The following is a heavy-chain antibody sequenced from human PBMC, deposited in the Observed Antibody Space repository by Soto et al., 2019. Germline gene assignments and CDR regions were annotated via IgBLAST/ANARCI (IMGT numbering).Heavy chain of an antibody. D-gene: IGHD5-18*01. Sequence: QVQLQESGPGLVKPSQTLSLACTVSGGSVGSGEYYYSWIRQPPGKGLEWIGYIYDSGITNYTPSLKGRVTMSLARSNNQVSLKLSSVTAEDTAVYFCARDVAHGYTENVWGQGTMVTVSS. CDR3: ARDVAHGYTENV. CDR1: GGSVGSGEYY. J-gene: IGHJ3*01. CDR2: IYDSGIT. V-gene: IGHV4-30-4*01.